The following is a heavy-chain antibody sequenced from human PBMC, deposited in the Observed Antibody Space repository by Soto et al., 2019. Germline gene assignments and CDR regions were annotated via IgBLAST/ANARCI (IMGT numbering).Heavy chain of an antibody. V-gene: IGHV1-2*02. CDR1: GYTFTDHY. CDR3: ARGTGTSWFDV. D-gene: IGHD1-1*01. Sequence: QVQLVQSGAEMKQPGDSVKVSCKASGYTFTDHYMHWVRQAPGQGLEWMGWINSKNGDTRYARDFQGSVIMTRDTSMNTAYMQWRSLTSDDSAIYYCARGTGTSWFDVWGQGTLVTVSS. CDR2: INSKNGDT. J-gene: IGHJ5*02.